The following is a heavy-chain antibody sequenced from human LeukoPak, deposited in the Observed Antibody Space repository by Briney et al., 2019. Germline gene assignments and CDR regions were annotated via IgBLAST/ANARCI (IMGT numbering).Heavy chain of an antibody. D-gene: IGHD3-10*01. J-gene: IGHJ4*02. CDR1: GFTFSSYD. CDR2: LSYDGTNK. CDR3: AKERNYYGSGSSTDFDF. V-gene: IGHV3-30*18. Sequence: PGGALRLSCAASGFTFSSYDMHWVRPAPGKGPAWVAVLSYDGTNKYYADDSVKGRFTISRDNSRDTLYLQMNSLSAEDTAVYYCAKERNYYGSGSSTDFDFWGQGTLVTVSS.